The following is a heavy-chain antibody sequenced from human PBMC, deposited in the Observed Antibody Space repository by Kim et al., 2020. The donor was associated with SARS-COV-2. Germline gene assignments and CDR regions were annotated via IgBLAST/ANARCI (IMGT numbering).Heavy chain of an antibody. CDR2: IWYDGSNK. CDR3: AKDLDSSWDTGSASYYYGMDV. D-gene: IGHD6-6*01. Sequence: GGSLRLSCAASGFTFSSYGMHWVRQAPGKGLEWVAVIWYDGSNKYYADSVKGRFTISRDNSKNTLYLQMNSLRAEDTAVYYCAKDLDSSWDTGSASYYYGMDVWGQGTTVTVSS. J-gene: IGHJ6*02. CDR1: GFTFSSYG. V-gene: IGHV3-33*06.